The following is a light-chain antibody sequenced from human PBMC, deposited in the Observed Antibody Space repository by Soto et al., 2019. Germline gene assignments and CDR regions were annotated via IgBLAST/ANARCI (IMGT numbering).Light chain of an antibody. Sequence: EIVLTQSPGTLSLSPGERATLSCRASQRVTSGDLAWYQQKPGQAPRLLIYGASRRATGIPDRFSGSGSGTDFTLTISRLEAEDFAVYYCQQYDTSPWTFGQGTKLDIK. CDR2: GAS. V-gene: IGKV3-20*01. J-gene: IGKJ2*02. CDR3: QQYDTSPWT. CDR1: QRVTSGD.